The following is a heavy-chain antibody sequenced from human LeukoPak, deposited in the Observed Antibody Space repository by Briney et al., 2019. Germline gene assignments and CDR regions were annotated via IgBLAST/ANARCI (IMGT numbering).Heavy chain of an antibody. V-gene: IGHV1-46*01. J-gene: IGHJ4*02. CDR1: GSTFTSYY. CDR2: INPSGGST. CDR3: ARDPLGYCSGGSCRRVYFDY. Sequence: ASVKVSCKASGSTFTSYYMHWVRQAPGQGLEWMGIINPSGGSTSYAQKFQGRVTMTRDTSTSTVYMELSSLRSEDTAVYYCARDPLGYCSGGSCRRVYFDYWGQGTLVTVSS. D-gene: IGHD2-15*01.